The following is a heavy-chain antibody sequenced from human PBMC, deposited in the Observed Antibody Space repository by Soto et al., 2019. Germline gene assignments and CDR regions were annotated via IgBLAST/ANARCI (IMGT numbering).Heavy chain of an antibody. CDR1: GYTFTSYG. J-gene: IGHJ6*02. D-gene: IGHD6-19*01. CDR2: ISAYSGNT. CDR3: ARGGSGSKGYYYYGMDV. V-gene: IGHV1-18*01. Sequence: ASVKVSCKASGYTFTSYGISWVRQAPGQGLEWMGWISAYSGNTNYAQKLQGRVTMTTDTSTSTAYMELRSLRSDDTAVYYCARGGSGSKGYYYYGMDVWGQGTTVTVSS.